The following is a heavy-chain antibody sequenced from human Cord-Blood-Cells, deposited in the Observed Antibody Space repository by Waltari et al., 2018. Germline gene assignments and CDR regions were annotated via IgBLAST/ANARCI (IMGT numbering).Heavy chain of an antibody. Sequence: EVELVESGGGLVQPGGSLRLHCAASGFTLSGNCLRRVPTAPGQGLEWVSVIYSGGSTYYADSVKGRFTISRDNSKNTLYLQMNSLRAEDTAVYYCARDGYYDFWSGYYDYWGQGTLVTVSS. CDR3: ARDGYYDFWSGYYDY. CDR2: IYSGGST. D-gene: IGHD3-3*01. V-gene: IGHV3-66*01. J-gene: IGHJ4*02. CDR1: GFTLSGNC.